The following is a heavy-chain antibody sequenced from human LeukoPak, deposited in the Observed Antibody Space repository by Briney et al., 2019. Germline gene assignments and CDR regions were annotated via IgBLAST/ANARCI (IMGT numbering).Heavy chain of an antibody. CDR2: IYYSGST. V-gene: IGHV4-59*01. Sequence: SETLPLTCTVSGGSISSYYWSWIRQPPGKGLEWIGYIYYSGSTNYNPSLKSRVTISVETSKNQFSLKLSSVTAADTAVYYCARVTGYMIEDYFDYWGQGTLVTVPS. CDR3: ARVTGYMIEDYFDY. J-gene: IGHJ4*02. CDR1: GGSISSYY. D-gene: IGHD3-22*01.